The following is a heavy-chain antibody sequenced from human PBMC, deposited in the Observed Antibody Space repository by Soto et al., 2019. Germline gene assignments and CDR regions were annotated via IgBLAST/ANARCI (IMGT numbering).Heavy chain of an antibody. Sequence: SETLYLTCAVSGGSISSSNWWSWVRQPPGKGLEWIGEIYHSGSTNYNPSLKSRVTISVDKSKNQFSLKLSSVTVADTAVYYCAREVLTVYYYYYMDVWGKGTTVTVSS. J-gene: IGHJ6*03. CDR2: IYHSGST. CDR3: AREVLTVYYYYYMDV. V-gene: IGHV4-4*02. CDR1: GGSISSSNW. D-gene: IGHD3-9*01.